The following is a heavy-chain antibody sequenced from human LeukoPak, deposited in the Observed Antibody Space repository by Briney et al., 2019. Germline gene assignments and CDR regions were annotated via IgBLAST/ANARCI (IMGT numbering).Heavy chain of an antibody. CDR2: INSDGSST. Sequence: GGSLRLSCAAPGFTFSSYWMHWVRQAPGKGLVWVSRINSDGSSTSYADSVKGRFTISRDNAKNTLYLQMNSLGAEDTAVYYCARDYGDYGEEDYYYYYMDVWGKGTTVTVSS. J-gene: IGHJ6*03. V-gene: IGHV3-74*01. D-gene: IGHD4-17*01. CDR1: GFTFSSYW. CDR3: ARDYGDYGEEDYYYYYMDV.